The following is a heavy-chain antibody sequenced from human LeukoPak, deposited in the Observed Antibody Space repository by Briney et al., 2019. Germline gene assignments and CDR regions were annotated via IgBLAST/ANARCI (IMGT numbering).Heavy chain of an antibody. V-gene: IGHV4-39*07. D-gene: IGHD7-27*01. CDR1: GGSISSSSYY. J-gene: IGHJ4*02. Sequence: SETLSLTCTVSGGSISSSSYYWGWIRQPPGKGQEWIGSIYYSGSTYYNPSLKSRVTISVDTSKNQFSLKLSSVTAADTAVYYCARERLGILDYWGQGTLVTVSS. CDR3: ARERLGILDY. CDR2: IYYSGST.